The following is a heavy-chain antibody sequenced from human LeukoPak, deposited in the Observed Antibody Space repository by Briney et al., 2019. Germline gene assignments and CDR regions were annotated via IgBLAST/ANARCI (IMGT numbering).Heavy chain of an antibody. CDR2: INHSGST. CDR3: ARGMPYYGSGSPLRT. V-gene: IGHV4-34*01. J-gene: IGHJ5*02. CDR1: GGSFSGYY. D-gene: IGHD3-10*01. Sequence: SETLSLTCAVYGGSFSGYYWSWNRQPPGKGLEWMGEINHSGSTNYNPSLKSRVTISVDTSKNQFSLKLSSVTAADTAVYYCARGMPYYGSGSPLRTWGQGTLVTVSS.